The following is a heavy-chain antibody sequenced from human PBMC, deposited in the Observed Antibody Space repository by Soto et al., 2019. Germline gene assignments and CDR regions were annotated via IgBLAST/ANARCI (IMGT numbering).Heavy chain of an antibody. V-gene: IGHV3-23*01. D-gene: IGHD6-13*01. J-gene: IGHJ4*02. CDR1: GFTFSNYA. CDR2: ITGSGGGT. Sequence: EVQLLESGGGLVQPGGSLSLSCAASGFTFSNYAMTWVRQAPGKGLEWVSVITGSGGGTYFVDSVKGRFTISRDNSKNSVYLQINSLRAEDTAVYYCAKRPLTAAGFDYWGQGTLVTVSS. CDR3: AKRPLTAAGFDY.